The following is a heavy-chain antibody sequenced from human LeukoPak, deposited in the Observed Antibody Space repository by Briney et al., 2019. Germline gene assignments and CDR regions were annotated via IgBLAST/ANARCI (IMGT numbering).Heavy chain of an antibody. J-gene: IGHJ5*02. CDR1: GGSISSGGYY. Sequence: SQTLSLTCTVSGGSISSGGYYWSWIRQHPGKGLEWIGYIYYSGSTYYNPSLKSRVTISVDTSKNQFSLMLGSVTAADTAVYYCARDRIAVAGTRWFDPWGQGTLVTVSS. CDR2: IYYSGST. CDR3: ARDRIAVAGTRWFDP. D-gene: IGHD6-19*01. V-gene: IGHV4-31*03.